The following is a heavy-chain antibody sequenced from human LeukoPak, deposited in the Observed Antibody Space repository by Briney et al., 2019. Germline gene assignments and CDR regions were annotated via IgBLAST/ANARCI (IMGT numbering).Heavy chain of an antibody. J-gene: IGHJ4*02. D-gene: IGHD6-19*01. CDR1: GYTFTSYG. V-gene: IGHV1-18*01. Sequence: ASVKDSCKASGYTFTSYGINWVRQAPGQGLEGMGWISAYNGNTNYEQKLQGRVTMTTDTSTSTGYMELRSLRSEDAAVYYCARESLAVALDYWGQGTLVTVSS. CDR2: ISAYNGNT. CDR3: ARESLAVALDY.